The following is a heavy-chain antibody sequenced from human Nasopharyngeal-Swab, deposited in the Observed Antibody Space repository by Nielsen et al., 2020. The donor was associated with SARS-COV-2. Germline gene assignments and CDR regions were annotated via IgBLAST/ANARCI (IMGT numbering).Heavy chain of an antibody. CDR3: AKETYNSTYYFFDS. CDR2: IGKDGGTT. J-gene: IGHJ4*02. D-gene: IGHD4-11*01. CDR1: GFRFDDYA. Sequence: GESLRLSCAASGFRFDDYAMHWVRQTPGKGLEWVSLIGKDGGTTYYADSVKGRFTISRDNSKNSLYLKVNSLRTEDTALYYCAKETYNSTYYFFDSWGQGTLVTVSS. V-gene: IGHV3-43*02.